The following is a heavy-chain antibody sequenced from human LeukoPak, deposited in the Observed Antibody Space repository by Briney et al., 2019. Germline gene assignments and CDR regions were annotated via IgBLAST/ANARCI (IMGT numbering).Heavy chain of an antibody. Sequence: PSETLSLTCTVSGGSISSSSYYWGWLRQPPGKGLEGIGSIYYSGSTYYNPSLKSRVTISVDTSKNQFSLKLSSVTAADTAVYYCARGEGRFLEWSGWFLFDYWGQGTLVTVSS. D-gene: IGHD3-3*01. J-gene: IGHJ4*02. CDR1: GGSISSSSYY. V-gene: IGHV4-39*07. CDR2: IYYSGST. CDR3: ARGEGRFLEWSGWFLFDY.